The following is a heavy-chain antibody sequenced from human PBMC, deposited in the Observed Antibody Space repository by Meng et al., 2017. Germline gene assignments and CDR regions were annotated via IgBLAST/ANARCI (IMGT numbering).Heavy chain of an antibody. Sequence: GLDLEWLALIYWDGDKRYSPSLKSRLTITQDTSKNQVVLTMTNMDPVDTATYYCAHSRGVTEGIYYFDYWGQGTLVTVSS. V-gene: IGHV2-5*02. J-gene: IGHJ4*02. D-gene: IGHD5-18*01. CDR2: IYWDGDK. CDR3: AHSRGVTEGIYYFDY.